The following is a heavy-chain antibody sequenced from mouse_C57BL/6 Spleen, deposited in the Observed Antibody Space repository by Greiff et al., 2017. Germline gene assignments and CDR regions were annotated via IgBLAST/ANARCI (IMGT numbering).Heavy chain of an antibody. D-gene: IGHD3-2*02. V-gene: IGHV1-53*01. CDR1: GYTFTSYW. J-gene: IGHJ2*01. CDR2: INPSNGGT. Sequence: QVQLQQPGTELVKPGASGYTFTSYWMHWVKQRPGQGLEWIGNINPSNGGTNYNEKFKSKATLTVDKSSSTAYMQLSSLTSEDSAVYFCARSGYYGDYWGQGTTLTVSS. CDR3: ARSGYYGDY.